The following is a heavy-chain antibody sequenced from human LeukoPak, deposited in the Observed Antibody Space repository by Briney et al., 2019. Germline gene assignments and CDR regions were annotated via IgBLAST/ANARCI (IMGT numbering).Heavy chain of an antibody. CDR2: THYSGSV. V-gene: IGHV4-34*01. CDR3: ARGQWFRAF. CDR1: GGSFSGYY. J-gene: IGHJ4*02. Sequence: PSETLSLTCAVYGGSFSGYYWTWIRQPPGKGLEWIGETHYSGSVTYNPSLETRVTISVDTSKNQFSLRINSVTAADTAVYYCARGQWFRAFWSRGTPVTVSS. D-gene: IGHD3-10*01.